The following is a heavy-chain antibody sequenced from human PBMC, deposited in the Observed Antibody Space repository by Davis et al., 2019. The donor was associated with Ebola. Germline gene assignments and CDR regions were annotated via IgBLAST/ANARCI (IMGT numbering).Heavy chain of an antibody. CDR1: GGSISGYY. D-gene: IGHD5-24*01. J-gene: IGHJ1*01. CDR3: AKTVGWLQQTGEEYFQN. Sequence: SETLSLTCTVSGGSISGYYWSWVRQPPGKGLEWIGYIYESGYTNYNPSLEGRVTMSADTSKNQFSLNLRSVTAADTAVYYCAKTVGWLQQTGEEYFQNWGQGTLVTVSS. V-gene: IGHV4-59*01. CDR2: IYESGYT.